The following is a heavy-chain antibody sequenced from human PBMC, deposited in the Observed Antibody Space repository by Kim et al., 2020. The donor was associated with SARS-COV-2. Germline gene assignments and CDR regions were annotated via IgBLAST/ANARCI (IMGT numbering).Heavy chain of an antibody. D-gene: IGHD3-22*01. CDR3: ARDREVVYYYDSSGYYDY. J-gene: IGHJ4*02. V-gene: IGHV3-48*03. CDR2: ISSSGSTI. Sequence: GGSLRLSCAASGFTFSSYEMNWVRQAPGKGLEWVSYISSSGSTIYYADSVKGRFTISRDNAKNSLYLQMNSLRAEDTAVYYCARDREVVYYYDSSGYYDYWGQGTLVTVSS. CDR1: GFTFSSYE.